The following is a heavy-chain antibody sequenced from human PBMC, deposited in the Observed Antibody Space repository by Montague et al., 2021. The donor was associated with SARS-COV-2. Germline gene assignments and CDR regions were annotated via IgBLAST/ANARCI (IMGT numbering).Heavy chain of an antibody. CDR2: INQHGGEN. Sequence: SLRLSCAAPGFTFTNYWMTWVRLAPGKGLEWVATINQHGGENYYXGSVKGRFTISRDNAKKSVYLQINSLGAEDTAVYYCARVDYQVPYYYYAGMDLWGQGTTVTVSS. V-gene: IGHV3-7*01. D-gene: IGHD3/OR15-3a*01. J-gene: IGHJ6*02. CDR1: GFTFTNYW. CDR3: ARVDYQVPYYYYAGMDL.